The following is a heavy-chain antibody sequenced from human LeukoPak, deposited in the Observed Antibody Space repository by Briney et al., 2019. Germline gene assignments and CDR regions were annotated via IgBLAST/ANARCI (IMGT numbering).Heavy chain of an antibody. D-gene: IGHD3-10*01. CDR2: IKQDGSER. CDR1: GFTFSGFS. V-gene: IGHV3-7*01. Sequence: GGSLRLSCAASGFTFSGFSMSWVRQSPTKGLEWVANIKQDGSERYYVDSVKGRFTISRDNAKNSLSLQMNNLRVEDTAVYYCARAGSHWHYVYWGQGTVVTVSA. J-gene: IGHJ4*02. CDR3: ARAGSHWHYVY.